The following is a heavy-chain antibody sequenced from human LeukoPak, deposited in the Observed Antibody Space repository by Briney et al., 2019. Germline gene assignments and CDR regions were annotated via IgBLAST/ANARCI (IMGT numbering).Heavy chain of an antibody. CDR3: AKQLGYCSDGNCYFDF. D-gene: IGHD2-15*01. Sequence: GGSLRLSCAASTFTFITYAMSWVRQAPGKGLEWVSAISGSGGNTYYADSVKGRFTISRDNSKNTLYLQMNSLRAEDTAVYYCAKQLGYCSDGNCYFDFWGQGTPVTVSS. V-gene: IGHV3-23*01. J-gene: IGHJ4*02. CDR2: ISGSGGNT. CDR1: TFTFITYA.